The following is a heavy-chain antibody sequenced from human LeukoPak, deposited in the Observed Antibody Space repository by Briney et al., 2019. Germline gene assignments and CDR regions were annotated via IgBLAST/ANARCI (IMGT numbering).Heavy chain of an antibody. J-gene: IGHJ4*02. CDR2: IYYSGTT. CDR1: GGSISTYY. V-gene: IGHV4-59*08. CDR3: ARHYPRWLFDF. Sequence: SETLSLTCTVSGGSISTYYWSWIRQPPGKGLEWIGYIYYSGTTNYNPSLKSRVTMSVDMSKNQFSLKLSSVTAADTAVYYCARHYPRWLFDFWGQGTLVSVSS. D-gene: IGHD3-9*01.